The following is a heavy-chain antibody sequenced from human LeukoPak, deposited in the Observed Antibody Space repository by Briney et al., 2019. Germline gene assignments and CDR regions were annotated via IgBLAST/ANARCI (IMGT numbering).Heavy chain of an antibody. CDR1: GYTFTSYD. J-gene: IGHJ4*02. V-gene: IGHV1-8*01. CDR3: ARGGSGWLPFDY. Sequence: ASVKVSCKASGYTFTSYDINWVRQATGQGLEWMGWMNPNSGNTGYAQKFQGRVTMTRNTSISTAYMELSSLRSEDAAVYYCARGGSGWLPFDYWGQGTLVTVSS. CDR2: MNPNSGNT. D-gene: IGHD6-19*01.